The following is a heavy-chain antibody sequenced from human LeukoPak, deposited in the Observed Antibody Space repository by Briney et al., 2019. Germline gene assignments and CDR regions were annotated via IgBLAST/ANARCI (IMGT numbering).Heavy chain of an antibody. CDR2: IS. CDR3: GRGHWGLDY. D-gene: IGHD7-27*01. Sequence: GGSLRLSCAASGFTFSDSYMTWIRQAPGKGLEWVSYISNADSVKGRFTTSRDNAKSSLYLQMNSPRAEDTAVYYCGRGHWGLDYWGQGALVTVSS. J-gene: IGHJ4*02. V-gene: IGHV3-11*04. CDR1: GFTFSDSY.